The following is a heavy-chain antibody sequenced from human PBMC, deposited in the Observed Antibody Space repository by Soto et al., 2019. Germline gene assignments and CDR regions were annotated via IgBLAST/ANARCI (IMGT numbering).Heavy chain of an antibody. Sequence: QVQLVQSGAEVKKPGSSVKVSCKASGGTFSSYTISWVRQAPGQGLEWMGRIIPILGIANYAQKFQGRVTITADKSTSTAYMELSSLRSEDTAVYYCARDEWQQQPGLALDYWGQGTLVTVSS. D-gene: IGHD6-13*01. CDR2: IIPILGIA. V-gene: IGHV1-69*08. J-gene: IGHJ4*02. CDR1: GGTFSSYT. CDR3: ARDEWQQQPGLALDY.